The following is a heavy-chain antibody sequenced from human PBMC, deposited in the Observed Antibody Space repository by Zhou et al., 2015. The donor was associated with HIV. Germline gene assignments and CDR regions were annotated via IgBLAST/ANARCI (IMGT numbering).Heavy chain of an antibody. J-gene: IGHJ4*02. CDR1: GYTFSDFG. CDR3: VRDLGVDTTLIFFDY. V-gene: IGHV1-18*01. CDR2: SSAYNGNT. Sequence: QVQLVQSGDEVKKPGASVKVSCKGVGYTFSDFGVSWVRQAPGQGLEWMGWSSAYNGNTRYAQKVQGRVTMTTDISTDTAYMELRSLRSDDTAVYYCVRDLGVDTTLIFFDYWGRGNPGHRLL. D-gene: IGHD5-18*01.